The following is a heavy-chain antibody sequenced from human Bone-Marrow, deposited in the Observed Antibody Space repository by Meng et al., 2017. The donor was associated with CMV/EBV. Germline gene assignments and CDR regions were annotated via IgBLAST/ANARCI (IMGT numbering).Heavy chain of an antibody. Sequence: GESLKISWAASGFTFSSYAMHWVRQAPGKGLEWVAVISYDGSNKYYADSMKGRFTISRDNSKNTLYLQMNSLRAEDTAVYYCARDLWQDMITFGGVIGNDYWGQSTLVPVSS. CDR3: ARDLWQDMITFGGVIGNDY. V-gene: IGHV3-30-3*01. D-gene: IGHD3-16*02. CDR2: ISYDGSNK. J-gene: IGHJ4*02. CDR1: GFTFSSYA.